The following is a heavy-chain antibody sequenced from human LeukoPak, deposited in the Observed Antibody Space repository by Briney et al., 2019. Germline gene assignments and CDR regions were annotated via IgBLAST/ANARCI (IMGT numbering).Heavy chain of an antibody. CDR2: IDDVGSGT. CDR3: ATVFDF. Sequence: QPGGSLRLSCAVSGFTLSSNWMHWVRQVPGKGLVWVSRIDDVGSGTSYADSVKGRFTISRDDAKNTVYLQMNSLRAEDTAVYYCATVFDFWGQGTLVTVSS. CDR1: GFTLSSNW. D-gene: IGHD2-21*02. V-gene: IGHV3-74*01. J-gene: IGHJ5*01.